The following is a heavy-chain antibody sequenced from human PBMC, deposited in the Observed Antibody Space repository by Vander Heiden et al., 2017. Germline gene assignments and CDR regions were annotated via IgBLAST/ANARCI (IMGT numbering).Heavy chain of an antibody. CDR3: ARDLGGSYGLYYFDY. CDR1: GFTFSSYS. V-gene: IGHV3-21*01. D-gene: IGHD1-26*01. CDR2: ISSSSSYI. Sequence: EVQLVESGGGLVKPGGSLRLSCAASGFTFSSYSMNWVRQAPGKGLEWVSSISSSSSYIYYADSVKGRFTISRDNAKNSLYLQMNSLRAEDTAVYYCARDLGGSYGLYYFDYWGQGTLVTVYS. J-gene: IGHJ4*02.